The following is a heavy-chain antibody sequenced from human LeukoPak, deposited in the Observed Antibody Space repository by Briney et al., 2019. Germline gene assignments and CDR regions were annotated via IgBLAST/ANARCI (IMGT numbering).Heavy chain of an antibody. J-gene: IGHJ4*02. CDR1: GFTFSSYA. CDR3: ASQEQQLPGGY. CDR2: ISGSSDST. Sequence: GGSLRLSCAASGFTFSSYAMSWVRQAPGKGLEWVSAISGSSDSTYFADSVKGRFTISRDNSKNTLYLQMNSLRAEDTAVYYCASQEQQLPGGYWGQGTLVTVSS. D-gene: IGHD6-13*01. V-gene: IGHV3-23*01.